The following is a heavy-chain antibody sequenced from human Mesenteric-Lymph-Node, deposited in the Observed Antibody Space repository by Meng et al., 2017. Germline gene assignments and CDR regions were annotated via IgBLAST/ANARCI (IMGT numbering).Heavy chain of an antibody. CDR3: ALSGYDYGEAFDY. D-gene: IGHD4-17*01. V-gene: IGHV3-30-3*01. CDR2: ISYDGSNK. J-gene: IGHJ4*02. CDR1: AFTFSIYA. Sequence: QVQLVDSGGVLVQPGRSLRLPCAAAAFTFSIYAMHWVRQAPGKGLEWVAIISYDGSNKYYADSVKGRFTISRDNSKNTLYLQMNSLRPEDTAVYYCALSGYDYGEAFDYWGQGTLVTVSS.